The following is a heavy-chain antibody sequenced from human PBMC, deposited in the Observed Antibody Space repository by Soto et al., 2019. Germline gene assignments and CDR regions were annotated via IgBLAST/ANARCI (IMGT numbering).Heavy chain of an antibody. Sequence: PSETLSLTCAVYGGSFIGYYWSWIRQPPGKGLEWIGEINHSGSTNYNPSLKSRVTISVDTSKNQFSLKLSSVTAADTAVYYCARDGRFLEWLSYDYWGQGTLVT. CDR2: INHSGST. V-gene: IGHV4-34*01. CDR1: GGSFIGYY. J-gene: IGHJ4*02. D-gene: IGHD3-3*01. CDR3: ARDGRFLEWLSYDY.